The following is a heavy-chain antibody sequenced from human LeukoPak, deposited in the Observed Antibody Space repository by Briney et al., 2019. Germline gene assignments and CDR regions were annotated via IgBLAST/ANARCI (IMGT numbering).Heavy chain of an antibody. Sequence: PSGTLSLTCTVSGGSISSSSYYWGWIRQPPGKELEWIGSIYYSGSTYYNPSLKSQVTISVDTSKNQFSLKLSSVTAEDTAVYYCARHKEISSDYYYYYMDVWGKGTTVTVSS. J-gene: IGHJ6*03. V-gene: IGHV4-39*01. CDR3: ARHKEISSDYYYYYMDV. CDR2: IYYSGST. CDR1: GGSISSSSYY.